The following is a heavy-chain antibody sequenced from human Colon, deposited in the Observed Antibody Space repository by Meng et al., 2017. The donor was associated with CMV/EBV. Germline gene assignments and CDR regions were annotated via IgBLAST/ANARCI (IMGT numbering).Heavy chain of an antibody. V-gene: IGHV3-11*01. J-gene: IGHJ4*02. CDR3: VRDRPRYCEDSGCPSGEY. Sequence: GESLKISCEVTGFTFSDYYMSWVRQAPGKGLEWISYISSSGSLKYYADSMKGRVTISRDNAKNSLFLHMNSLRAEDTALYYCVRDRPRYCEDSGCPSGEYWGQGTLVTVPQ. D-gene: IGHD2-21*01. CDR2: ISSSGSLK. CDR1: GFTFSDYY.